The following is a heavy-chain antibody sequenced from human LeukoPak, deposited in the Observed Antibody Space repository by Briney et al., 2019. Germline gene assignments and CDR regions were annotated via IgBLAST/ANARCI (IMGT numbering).Heavy chain of an antibody. J-gene: IGHJ4*02. V-gene: IGHV5-51*01. D-gene: IGHD1-26*01. CDR3: ARHARSYEADY. Sequence: GESLKISCKGFGYSFTSYWIGWVRQMPGKGLEWMGIIYPGDSDTRYSPSFEGQVTISADKSISTAYLQWNSLKASDTAMYYCARHARSYEADYWGQGTLVTVSS. CDR2: IYPGDSDT. CDR1: GYSFTSYW.